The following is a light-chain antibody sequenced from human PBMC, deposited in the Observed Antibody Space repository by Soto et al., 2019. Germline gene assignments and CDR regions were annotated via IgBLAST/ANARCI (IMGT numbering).Light chain of an antibody. CDR1: QSVSSSY. V-gene: IGKV3-20*01. J-gene: IGKJ5*01. CDR2: GAS. CDR3: QQYGNSPIT. Sequence: EIVLTQSPGTLSLSPGERATLSCRASQSVSSSYLAWYQQKPGQAPRLLIYGASSRATGIPDRFSGSGSGTDFTRTISRLEPEDFAVYYCQQYGNSPITFGQGTRLEIK.